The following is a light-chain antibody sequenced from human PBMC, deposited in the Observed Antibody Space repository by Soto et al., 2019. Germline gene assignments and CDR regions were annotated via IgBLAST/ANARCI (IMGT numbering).Light chain of an antibody. CDR2: DVS. V-gene: IGKV3-11*01. J-gene: IGKJ4*01. CDR1: QSVSSSY. Sequence: EIVLTQSPATLSLSPGERATLSCRASQSVSSSYLAWYQQKPGQAPGLLIYDVSNRATGIPARFSGSGSGTDFTLTISSLEPEDFAVYYCQQELTFGGGTKVDIK. CDR3: QQELT.